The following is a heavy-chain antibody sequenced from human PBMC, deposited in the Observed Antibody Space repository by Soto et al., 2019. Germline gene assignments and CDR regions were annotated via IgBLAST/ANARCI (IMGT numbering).Heavy chain of an antibody. V-gene: IGHV4-31*03. Sequence: SETLSLTCTVSGGSISSGGYYWSWIRQHPGKGLEWIGYIYYSGSTYYNPSLKSRVTISVDTSKNQFSLKLSSVTAADTAVYYCARDLGIAAAGKNAFDIWGQGTMVTVSS. CDR1: GGSISSGGYY. J-gene: IGHJ3*02. D-gene: IGHD6-13*01. CDR2: IYYSGST. CDR3: ARDLGIAAAGKNAFDI.